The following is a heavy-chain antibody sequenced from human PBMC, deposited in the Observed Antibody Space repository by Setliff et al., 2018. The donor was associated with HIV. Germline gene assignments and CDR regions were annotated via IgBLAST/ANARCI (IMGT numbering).Heavy chain of an antibody. CDR1: GGSISSSNW. V-gene: IGHV4-4*02. Sequence: SETLSLTCAVSGGSISSSNWWSWVRQPPGKGLEWIGEIYFSGHTNYNPSLKSRVTLSLDNSKNQFSLKLTSVTAADTAVYYCARDPRRLSYWGQGTLVTVSS. CDR2: IYFSGHT. J-gene: IGHJ4*02. CDR3: ARDPRRLSY. D-gene: IGHD2-21*01.